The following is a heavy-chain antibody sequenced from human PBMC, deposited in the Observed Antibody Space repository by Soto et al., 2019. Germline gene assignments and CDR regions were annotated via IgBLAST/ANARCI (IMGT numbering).Heavy chain of an antibody. CDR2: INPSGGST. Sequence: ASVKVSCKTSGYPFSSYYVHWVRQAPGQGLEWMGFINPSGGSTSYAQKFQGRVTMTRDTSTSTVYMEVSSLRSEDTAVYYCASEMYTSRGSPFHXWGQRTLVTVSX. CDR1: GYPFSSYY. J-gene: IGHJ4*02. D-gene: IGHD6-13*01. CDR3: ASEMYTSRGSPFHX. V-gene: IGHV1-46*01.